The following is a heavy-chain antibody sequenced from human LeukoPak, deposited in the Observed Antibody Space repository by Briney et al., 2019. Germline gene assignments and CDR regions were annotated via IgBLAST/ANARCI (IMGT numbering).Heavy chain of an antibody. CDR1: GFPFNNAW. V-gene: IGHV3-48*04. J-gene: IGHJ5*02. D-gene: IGHD6-19*01. Sequence: GGSLRLSCAASGFPFNNAWMNWVRQAPGKGLEWVSYISGSGSTTDYADSVKGRFTISRDNARNSVYLQMNSLRAEDTSIYYCARELQGSGFDPWGQGTLVTVSS. CDR3: ARELQGSGFDP. CDR2: ISGSGSTT.